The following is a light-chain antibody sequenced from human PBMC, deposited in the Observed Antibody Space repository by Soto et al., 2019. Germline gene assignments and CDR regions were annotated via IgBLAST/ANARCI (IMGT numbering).Light chain of an antibody. CDR1: QSVSSY. CDR2: DAS. CDR3: QQRSNWPLT. J-gene: IGKJ5*01. Sequence: EIVLTQSPATLSLSPGERATVSCRASQSVSSYFAWYQQKPGQAPRLLIYDASNRATGIPARFSGSGSGTAFTLTISSLEAEDFAVYYCQQRSNWPLTLGQGTRLEIK. V-gene: IGKV3-11*01.